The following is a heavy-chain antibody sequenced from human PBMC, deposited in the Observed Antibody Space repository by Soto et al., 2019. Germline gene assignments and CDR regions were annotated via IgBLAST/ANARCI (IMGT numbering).Heavy chain of an antibody. CDR1: GGSITDYS. CDR3: ARDQGVVVTADNWFDP. Sequence: SETLPLTCTVSGGSITDYSWVWIRQPAGKGLEWIGRIFSSGSTNYNPSLKGRITMSLDTSKNQFSLKLNSATATDTAVYFCARDQGVVVTADNWFDPWGQGILVTVSS. CDR2: IFSSGST. D-gene: IGHD2-21*02. J-gene: IGHJ5*02. V-gene: IGHV4-4*07.